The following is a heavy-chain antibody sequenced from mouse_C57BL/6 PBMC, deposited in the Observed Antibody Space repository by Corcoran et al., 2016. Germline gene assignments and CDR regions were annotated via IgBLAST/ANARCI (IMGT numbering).Heavy chain of an antibody. CDR3: ARPFITTVVALDY. CDR2: INTYSGVP. CDR1: GYTFTTYG. J-gene: IGHJ2*01. V-gene: IGHV9-3*01. D-gene: IGHD1-1*01. Sequence: QIQLVQSGPELKKPGETVKISCKASGYTFTTYGMSWVKQAPGKGLKWMGWINTYSGVPTYADDFKGRFAFSLETSASTAYLQINNLKNEDTATYFCARPFITTVVALDYWGQGTTLTVSS.